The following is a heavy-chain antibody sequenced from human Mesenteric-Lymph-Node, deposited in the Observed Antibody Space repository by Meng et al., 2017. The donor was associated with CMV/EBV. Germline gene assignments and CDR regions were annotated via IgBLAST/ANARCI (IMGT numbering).Heavy chain of an antibody. Sequence: GESLKISCAASGFTFSSYSMNWVRQAPGKGLEWVSSISSSSSYIYYADSVKGRFTISRDNAKNSLYLQMNSLRAEDTAVYYCARVGWGNCGGDCYYFDYWGQGTLVTVSS. CDR3: ARVGWGNCGGDCYYFDY. V-gene: IGHV3-21*01. J-gene: IGHJ4*02. D-gene: IGHD2-21*01. CDR2: ISSSSSYI. CDR1: GFTFSSYS.